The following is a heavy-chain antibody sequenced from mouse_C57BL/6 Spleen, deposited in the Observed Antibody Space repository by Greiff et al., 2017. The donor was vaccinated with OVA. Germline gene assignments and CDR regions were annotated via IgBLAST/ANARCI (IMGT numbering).Heavy chain of an antibody. Sequence: QVQLKQSGAELVKPGASVKISCKASGNAFSSYWMNWVKQRPGKGLEWIGQIYPGDGDTNYNGKFKGKATLTADKSSSTAYMQLSSLTSEDSAVYFCARSTYDYAMDYWGQGTSVTVSS. V-gene: IGHV1-80*01. J-gene: IGHJ4*01. CDR3: ARSTYDYAMDY. D-gene: IGHD2-10*02. CDR2: IYPGDGDT. CDR1: GNAFSSYW.